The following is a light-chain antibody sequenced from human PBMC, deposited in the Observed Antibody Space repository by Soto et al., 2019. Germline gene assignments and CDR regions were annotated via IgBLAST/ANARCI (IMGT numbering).Light chain of an antibody. CDR2: EVS. J-gene: IGLJ1*01. V-gene: IGLV2-14*01. Sequence: QSALTQPASVSGSPGQSITISCTGTSSDVGGYNYVSWYQQHPGKPPKLIIYEVSNRPSGVSNRFSGSKSGNTASLTISGLMAGYAAHYYGTSYTSTSTGVFGPGTKFTVL. CDR1: SSDVGGYNY. CDR3: TSYTSTSTGV.